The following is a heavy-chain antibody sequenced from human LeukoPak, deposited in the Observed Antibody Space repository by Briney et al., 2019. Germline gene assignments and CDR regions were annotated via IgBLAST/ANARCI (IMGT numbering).Heavy chain of an antibody. CDR3: AKQLGYCSDGSCYFPY. V-gene: IGHV3-30*18. Sequence: HPGGSLRLSCAASGFTFSSYGVHWVRQAPGKGLEWVAVISYDGSNKYYADSVQGRFTISRDNSKSTLCLQMNSLRAEDTAVYYCAKQLGYCSDGSCYFPYWGQGTLVTVSS. J-gene: IGHJ4*02. CDR1: GFTFSSYG. CDR2: ISYDGSNK. D-gene: IGHD2-15*01.